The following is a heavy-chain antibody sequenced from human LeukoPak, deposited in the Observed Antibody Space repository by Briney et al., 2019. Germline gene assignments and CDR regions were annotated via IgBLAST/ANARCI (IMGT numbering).Heavy chain of an antibody. CDR1: GFTFSTYG. V-gene: IGHV3-33*01. CDR2: IWYDGSNK. J-gene: IGHJ4*02. Sequence: GGSLRLSCAASGFTFSTYGMHWVRQAPGKGLEWAAVIWYDGSNKYYADSVKGRFTISRDNSKNTLYLQMNSLRAEDTAVYYCARGTRGIVLAGEFFDYWGQGTLVTVSS. D-gene: IGHD6-19*01. CDR3: ARGTRGIVLAGEFFDY.